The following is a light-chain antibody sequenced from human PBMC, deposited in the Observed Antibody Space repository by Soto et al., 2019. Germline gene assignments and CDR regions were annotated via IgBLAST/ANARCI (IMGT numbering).Light chain of an antibody. Sequence: IVLTQSPGTLSLSPGERATLSCRASQGVSSNSLAWYQQKPGQAPRLLIYGASSRATVIPDRFSASGSGTDFTLTINRLEPEDFAVYYCQQYGNSPRFTFGPGTKVEI. CDR3: QQYGNSPRFT. V-gene: IGKV3-20*01. J-gene: IGKJ3*01. CDR1: QGVSSNS. CDR2: GAS.